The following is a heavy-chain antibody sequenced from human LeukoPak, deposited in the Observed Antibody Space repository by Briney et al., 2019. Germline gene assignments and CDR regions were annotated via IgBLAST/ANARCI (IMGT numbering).Heavy chain of an antibody. CDR1: GGSISSYY. Sequence: SETLSLTCTVSGGSISSYYWSWIRQPPGKGLEWIGYIHYSGSTNYNPSLKSRVTISIDTSKNQSSLKLSSVTAADTAVYYCARSGRDYGDYVWGNLNFDYWGQGTLVTVSS. D-gene: IGHD4-17*01. CDR3: ARSGRDYGDYVWGNLNFDY. V-gene: IGHV4-59*12. CDR2: IHYSGST. J-gene: IGHJ4*02.